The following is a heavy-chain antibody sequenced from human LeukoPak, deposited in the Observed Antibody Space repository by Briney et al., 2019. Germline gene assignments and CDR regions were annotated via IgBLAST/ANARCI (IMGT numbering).Heavy chain of an antibody. CDR1: GFTFGDYA. D-gene: IGHD2-2*01. CDR3: TTDRKALGYCSSTSCPNLDY. V-gene: IGHV3-49*03. Sequence: GGSLRLSCTASGFTFGDYAMSWFRQAPGKGLEWVGFIRSKAYGGTTEYAASVKGRFTISRDDSKSIAYLQMNSLKTEDTAVYYCTTDRKALGYCSSTSCPNLDYWGQGTLVTVSS. J-gene: IGHJ4*02. CDR2: IRSKAYGGTT.